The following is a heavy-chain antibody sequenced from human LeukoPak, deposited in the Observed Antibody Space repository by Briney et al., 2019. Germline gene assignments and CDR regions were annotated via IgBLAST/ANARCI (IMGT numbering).Heavy chain of an antibody. Sequence: SVKVSCKASGGTFSSYAISWVRQAPGQGLEWMGRIIPILGIANYAQKFQGRVTITADKSTSTAYMELSSLRSEDTAVYYCARDEWELLITLNYWGQGTLVTVSS. CDR3: ARDEWELLITLNY. J-gene: IGHJ4*02. D-gene: IGHD1-26*01. V-gene: IGHV1-69*04. CDR2: IIPILGIA. CDR1: GGTFSSYA.